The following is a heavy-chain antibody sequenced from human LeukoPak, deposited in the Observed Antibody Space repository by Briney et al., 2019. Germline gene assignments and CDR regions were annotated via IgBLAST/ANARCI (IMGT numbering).Heavy chain of an antibody. CDR3: ARGLSDYGDYLGSNYFDY. CDR2: ISAYNGNT. D-gene: IGHD4-17*01. CDR1: GYTFTSYG. J-gene: IGHJ4*02. Sequence: EASVKVSCKASGYTFTSYGISWVRQAPGQGLEWMGWISAYNGNTNYAQKLQGRVTMTTDTSTSTAYMELRSLRSDDTAVYYCARGLSDYGDYLGSNYFDYWGQGTLVTVSS. V-gene: IGHV1-18*01.